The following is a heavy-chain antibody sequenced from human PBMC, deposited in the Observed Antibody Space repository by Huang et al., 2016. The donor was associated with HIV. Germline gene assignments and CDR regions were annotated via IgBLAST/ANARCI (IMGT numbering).Heavy chain of an antibody. CDR2: IIPILGTA. D-gene: IGHD6-6*01. J-gene: IGHJ6*02. CDR1: GGTFSTYA. V-gene: IGHV1-69*01. CDR3: ARGRTRSSLYDSYYGLDV. Sequence: QVQLVQSGAEVKKPGSSVKVYCKASGGTFSTYAVSWVRQATGQGLEWMGGIIPILGTANYAQKFQVTFTITADEFTSTAYMELSSLRSEDTALYYCARGRTRSSLYDSYYGLDVWGQGTTVTVSS.